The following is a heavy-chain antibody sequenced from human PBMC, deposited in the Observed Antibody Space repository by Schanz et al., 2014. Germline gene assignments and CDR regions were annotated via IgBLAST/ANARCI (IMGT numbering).Heavy chain of an antibody. CDR2: ISRSSGRI. V-gene: IGHV3-21*06. D-gene: IGHD3-16*01. Sequence: EVQLVESGGGLVKPGGSLRLSCAGTGFTFSRYNMNWVRQAPGRGLEWVSSISRSSGRIYYSDSVKGRFTISRDNAKNLVYLQMNSLRAEDTAVYYCTRDRGALINHNDALDLWGQGTMVSVSS. CDR3: TRDRGALINHNDALDL. J-gene: IGHJ3*01. CDR1: GFTFSRYN.